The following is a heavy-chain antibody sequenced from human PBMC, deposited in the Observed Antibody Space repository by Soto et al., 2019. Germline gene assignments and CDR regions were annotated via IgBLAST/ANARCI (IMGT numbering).Heavy chain of an antibody. V-gene: IGHV3-7*02. CDR2: IKPDGSDK. CDR3: ARQNYFDY. Sequence: GGSLRLSCAASGFTFHNYWMGWVRQTPDKGLEWVANIKPDGSDKYYVDSVKGRFTISRDNAKNSLYLQMNSLRAEDTAVYYCARQNYFDYWGQGTLVTVSS. CDR1: GFTFHNYW. J-gene: IGHJ4*02.